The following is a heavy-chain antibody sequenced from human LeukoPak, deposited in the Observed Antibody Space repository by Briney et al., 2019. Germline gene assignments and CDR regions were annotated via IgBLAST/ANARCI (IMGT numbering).Heavy chain of an antibody. CDR3: AKDRITMVRGVITN. J-gene: IGHJ4*02. Sequence: PGGSLRLSCAASGFTFSSYAMSWVRQAPGKGLEWVSSISGSGGSTYHADSVKGRFTISRDNSKNTLYLQMNSLRAEDTAVYYYAKDRITMVRGVITNWGQGTLVTVSS. D-gene: IGHD3-10*01. V-gene: IGHV3-23*01. CDR2: ISGSGGST. CDR1: GFTFSSYA.